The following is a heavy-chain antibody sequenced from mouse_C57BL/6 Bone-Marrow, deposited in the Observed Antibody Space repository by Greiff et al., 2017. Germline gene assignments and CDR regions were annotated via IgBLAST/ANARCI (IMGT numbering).Heavy chain of an antibody. J-gene: IGHJ4*01. CDR3: ERCGNYLYAMDY. CDR1: GYAFTNYL. Sequence: QVQLQQSGAELVRPGTSVKVSCKASGYAFTNYLIEWVKQRPGQGLEWIGVINPGSGGTNYNEKFKGKATLTADKSSSTAYMQLSSLTSEDSAVYFCERCGNYLYAMDYWGQGTSVTVSS. V-gene: IGHV1-54*01. D-gene: IGHD2-1*01. CDR2: INPGSGGT.